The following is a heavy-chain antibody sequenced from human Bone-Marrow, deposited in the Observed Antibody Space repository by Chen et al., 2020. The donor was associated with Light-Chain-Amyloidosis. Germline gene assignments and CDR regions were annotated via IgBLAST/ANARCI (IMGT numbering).Heavy chain of an antibody. CDR2: IDSRSTYR. CDR3: ARGWDSGWSYFDN. V-gene: IGHV3-11*06. D-gene: IGHD6-19*01. CDR1: GLSFSDKY. J-gene: IGHJ4*02. Sequence: QVQLVESGGGLVKPGGSLRLSCAAPGLSFSDKYMTWIRQPAGKGLEWVAYIDSRSTYRNYADSAKGRFTISRDNAKNSLYLQMNSLRVEDTGVYYCARGWDSGWSYFDNWGQGTLVTVSS.